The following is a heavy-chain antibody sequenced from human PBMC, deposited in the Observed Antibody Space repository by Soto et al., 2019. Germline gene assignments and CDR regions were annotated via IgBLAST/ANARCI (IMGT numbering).Heavy chain of an antibody. CDR2: INAGNGNT. V-gene: IGHV1-3*01. Sequence: GQRLEWMGWINAGNGNTKYSQKFQGRVTITRDTSASTAYMELSSLRSEDTAVYYCARDRGRIAVAGTFNYWGQGTLVTVSS. CDR3: ARDRGRIAVAGTFNY. J-gene: IGHJ4*02. D-gene: IGHD6-19*01.